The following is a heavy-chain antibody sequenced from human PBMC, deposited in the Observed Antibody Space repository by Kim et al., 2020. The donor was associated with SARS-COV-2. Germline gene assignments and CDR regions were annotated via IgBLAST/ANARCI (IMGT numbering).Heavy chain of an antibody. CDR3: ARHVALFYYDSSGYYYGY. Sequence: KSRVTISVDTSKNQFSLKLSSVTAADTAVYYCARHVALFYYDSSGYYYGYWGQGTLVTVSS. J-gene: IGHJ4*02. D-gene: IGHD3-22*01. V-gene: IGHV4-39*01.